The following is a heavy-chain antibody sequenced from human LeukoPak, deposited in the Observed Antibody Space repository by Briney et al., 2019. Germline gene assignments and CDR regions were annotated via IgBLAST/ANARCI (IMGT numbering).Heavy chain of an antibody. D-gene: IGHD2-2*01. CDR1: GGSMSSYY. Sequence: PSETLSLTCTVSGGSMSSYYWSWLRQPAGKGLEWIGRIYTSGITDYNPSLKSRVTISLDTSKNQFSLNLTSVTAADTAVYYCARDNHLLRTDFDYWGQGTLVTVSS. CDR3: ARDNHLLRTDFDY. CDR2: IYTSGIT. J-gene: IGHJ4*02. V-gene: IGHV4-4*07.